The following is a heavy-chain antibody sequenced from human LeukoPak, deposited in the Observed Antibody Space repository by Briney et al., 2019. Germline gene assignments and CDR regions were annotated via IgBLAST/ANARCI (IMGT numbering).Heavy chain of an antibody. CDR2: ISGSGDST. V-gene: IGHV3-23*01. CDR3: AKWTSYYYDSSGPNPSWFDP. D-gene: IGHD3-22*01. J-gene: IGHJ5*02. CDR1: GFTFNIYA. Sequence: GGSLRLSCAASGFTFNIYAMNWVRQAPGKGLEWVPVISGSGDSTYYADSVKGRFTISRDNSKNTLYLQMNSLRAEDTAVYYCAKWTSYYYDSSGPNPSWFDPWGQGTLVTVSS.